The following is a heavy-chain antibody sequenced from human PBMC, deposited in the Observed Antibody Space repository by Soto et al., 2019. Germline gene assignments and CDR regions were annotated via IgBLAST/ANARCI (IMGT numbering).Heavy chain of an antibody. J-gene: IGHJ6*02. D-gene: IGHD3-10*01. CDR1: GGSISSSSYY. Sequence: NPSETLSLTCTVSGGSISSSSYYWGWIRQPPGKGMEWIGSIYYSGSTYYNPSLKCRVTISVDTSKNQFSLKLSSVTAADTAVYYCARRSATMVRGVTDWVGYYYGMDVWGQGTTVTVSS. CDR3: ARRSATMVRGVTDWVGYYYGMDV. V-gene: IGHV4-39*01. CDR2: IYYSGST.